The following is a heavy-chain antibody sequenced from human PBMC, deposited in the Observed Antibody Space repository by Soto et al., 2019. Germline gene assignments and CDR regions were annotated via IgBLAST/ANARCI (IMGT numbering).Heavy chain of an antibody. CDR2: IWYDGSNK. V-gene: IGHV3-33*01. CDR1: GFTFSSYG. J-gene: IGHJ4*02. D-gene: IGHD6-19*01. CDR3: ARGGGSGWYPTWSGY. Sequence: QVQLVESGGGVVQPGRSLRLSCAASGFTFSSYGMHWVRQAPGKGLEWVAVIWYDGSNKYYADSVKGRFTISRDNSKNTLYLQMNSLRAEDTAVYYCARGGGSGWYPTWSGYWGQGTLVTVSS.